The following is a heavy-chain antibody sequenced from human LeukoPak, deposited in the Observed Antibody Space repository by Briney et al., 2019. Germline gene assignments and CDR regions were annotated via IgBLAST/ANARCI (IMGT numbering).Heavy chain of an antibody. CDR2: IYYSGST. J-gene: IGHJ5*02. V-gene: IGHV4-34*01. CDR3: ARIVRLWFGESMGSFDP. Sequence: SETLSLTCAVYGGSFSGYYWSWIRQPPGKGLEWIGSIYYSGSTYYNPSLKSRVTISVDTSKNQFSLKLSSVTAADTAVYYCARIVRLWFGESMGSFDPWGQGTLVTVSS. D-gene: IGHD3-10*01. CDR1: GGSFSGYY.